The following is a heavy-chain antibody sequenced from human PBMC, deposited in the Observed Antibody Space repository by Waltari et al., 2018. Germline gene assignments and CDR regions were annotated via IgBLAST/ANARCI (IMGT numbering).Heavy chain of an antibody. V-gene: IGHV1-24*01. CDR3: ATTQAAGSFEDYFDY. CDR2: FDPEDGET. D-gene: IGHD6-25*01. CDR1: GYTLTELS. Sequence: QVQLVQSGAEVKKPGASVKVSCKVSGYTLTELSMHWVRQAPGKGLEWMGGFDPEDGETINAQKFQGRVTRTEDTATDTAYMELSSLRSEDTAVYYCATTQAAGSFEDYFDYWGQGTLVTVSS. J-gene: IGHJ4*02.